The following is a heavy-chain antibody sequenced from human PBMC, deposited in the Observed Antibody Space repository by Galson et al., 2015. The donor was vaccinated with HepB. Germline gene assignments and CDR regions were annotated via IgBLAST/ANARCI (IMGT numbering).Heavy chain of an antibody. Sequence: SLRLSCAASGFTFSSYAMSWVRQAPGKGLEWVSAISGSGGSTYYADSVKGRFTISRDNSKNTLYLQMNSLRAEDTAVYYCAKDSQYYYDSSGYYDWGQGTLVTVSS. V-gene: IGHV3-23*01. CDR1: GFTFSSYA. J-gene: IGHJ4*02. CDR2: ISGSGGST. CDR3: AKDSQYYYDSSGYYD. D-gene: IGHD3-22*01.